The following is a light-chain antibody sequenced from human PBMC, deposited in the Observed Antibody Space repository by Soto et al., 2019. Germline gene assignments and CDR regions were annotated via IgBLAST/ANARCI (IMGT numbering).Light chain of an antibody. V-gene: IGLV2-14*01. CDR2: EVS. CDR1: SSDAGDYNY. J-gene: IGLJ2*01. CDR3: SSYTSGRTV. Sequence: QSVLTQPASVSGSPGHLITISCTGTSSDAGDYNYVSWYQQHPGKAPKLMIYEVSNRPSGVSDRFSGSKSGNTASLTISGLQAEDEADYYCSSYTSGRTVFGGGTKVTVL.